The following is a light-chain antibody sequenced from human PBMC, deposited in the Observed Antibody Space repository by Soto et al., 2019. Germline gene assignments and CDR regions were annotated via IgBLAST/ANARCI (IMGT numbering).Light chain of an antibody. CDR1: SSDVGGYNY. CDR3: PSYTTGTARVV. V-gene: IGLV2-14*01. Sequence: QSVLTQPASVSGSPGQSITISCTGTSSDVGGYNYVSWYQQHPGKAPKLMIYEVSHRPSGVSNRFSGSKSGITASLTISGLQAGDGADYYCPSYTTGTARVVFGGGPKLP. J-gene: IGLJ2*01. CDR2: EVS.